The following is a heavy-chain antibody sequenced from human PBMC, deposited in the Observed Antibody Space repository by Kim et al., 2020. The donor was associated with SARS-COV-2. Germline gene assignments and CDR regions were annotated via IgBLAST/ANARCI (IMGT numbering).Heavy chain of an antibody. CDR3: ARDGGSGSYWGEYNWFDP. D-gene: IGHD3-10*01. J-gene: IGHJ5*02. V-gene: IGHV3-11*06. Sequence: KGRFTISRDNAKNSLYLQMNSLRAEDTAVYYCARDGGSGSYWGEYNWFDPWGQGTLVTVSS.